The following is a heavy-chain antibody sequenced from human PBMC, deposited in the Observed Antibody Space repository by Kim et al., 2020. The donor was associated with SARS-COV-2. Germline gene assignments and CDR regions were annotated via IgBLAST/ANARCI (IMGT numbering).Heavy chain of an antibody. J-gene: IGHJ4*02. CDR2: IYHSGST. CDR3: ARGSTVVTPRGGRNFDY. V-gene: IGHV4-38-2*02. CDR1: GYSISSGYY. Sequence: SETLSLTCTVSGYSISSGYYWGWIRQPPGKGLEWIGSIYHSGSTYYNPSLKSRVTISVDTSKNQFSLKLSSVTAADTAVYYCARGSTVVTPRGGRNFDYWGQGTLVTVSS. D-gene: IGHD4-17*01.